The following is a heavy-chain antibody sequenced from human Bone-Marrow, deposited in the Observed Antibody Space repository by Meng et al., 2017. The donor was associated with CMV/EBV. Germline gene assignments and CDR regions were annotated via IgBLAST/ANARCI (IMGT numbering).Heavy chain of an antibody. CDR1: GGSISSYY. Sequence: SETLSLTCTVSGGSISSYYWSWIRQPPGKGLEWIGYIYYSGSTNYNPSLKSRVTISVDTSKNQFSLKLSSVTAADTAVYYCARDSTPVGDPDAFDSWGQGTMVTVSS. D-gene: IGHD1-26*01. CDR2: IYYSGST. V-gene: IGHV4-59*01. J-gene: IGHJ3*02. CDR3: ARDSTPVGDPDAFDS.